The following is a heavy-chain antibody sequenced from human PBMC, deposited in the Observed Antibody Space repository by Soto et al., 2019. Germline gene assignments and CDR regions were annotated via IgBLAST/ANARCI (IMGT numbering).Heavy chain of an antibody. D-gene: IGHD3-10*01. CDR2: FNPILSMS. V-gene: IGHV1-69*02. CDR1: GDTFNFYT. CDR3: VTSYGSGYRAFDF. J-gene: IGHJ4*02. Sequence: QVQLVQSGSDVKKAGSSVKVSCKASGDTFNFYTINWVRQAPGLGLEWMGRFNPILSMSNYAQKFEGRVTITEDKSTTTAYMELSRLRVEDTAMYYCVTSYGSGYRAFDFWGQGALVTVSS.